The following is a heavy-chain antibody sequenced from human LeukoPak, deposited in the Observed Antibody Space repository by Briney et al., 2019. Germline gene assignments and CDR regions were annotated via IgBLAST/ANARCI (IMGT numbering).Heavy chain of an antibody. Sequence: SETLSLTCTVSGGSISSYYWSWIRQPPGKGLEWIGYIYYSGSTNYNPSLKSRVTISVDTSKNQFSLKLSSVTAADTAVYYCARERVTDAFDIWGQGTMVTVSS. CDR1: GGSISSYY. CDR2: IYYSGST. J-gene: IGHJ3*02. D-gene: IGHD2-21*02. V-gene: IGHV4-59*01. CDR3: ARERVTDAFDI.